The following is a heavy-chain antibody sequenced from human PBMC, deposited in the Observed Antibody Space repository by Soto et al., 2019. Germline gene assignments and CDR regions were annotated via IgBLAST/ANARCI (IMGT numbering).Heavy chain of an antibody. D-gene: IGHD2-2*01. Sequence: QLQLQESGPGLVKPSETLSLTCTVSGGSISSRGYYGGWIRQPPGKGLEWIGTIYYSGSTYYNHSLRIRITISVDTSKNQFSLKLSSVTAADTAVYYCATSIWFDPWGQGTLVTVSS. CDR2: IYYSGST. CDR1: GGSISSRGYY. CDR3: ATSIWFDP. J-gene: IGHJ5*02. V-gene: IGHV4-39*01.